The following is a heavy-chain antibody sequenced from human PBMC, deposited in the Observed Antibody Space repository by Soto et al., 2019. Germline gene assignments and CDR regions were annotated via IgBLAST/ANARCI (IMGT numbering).Heavy chain of an antibody. V-gene: IGHV3-7*05. CDR2: IKQDGSEK. Sequence: EVQLVESGGGLVQPGGSLRLSCAASGFTFSSYWMSWVRQAPGKGLEWVANIKQDGSEKYYVDSVKGRFTISRDNAKNSLYLQMNSLRAEDTAVYYCARDEYPAAKPLNWFDPWGQGTLVTVSS. CDR1: GFTFSSYW. J-gene: IGHJ5*02. D-gene: IGHD2-2*02. CDR3: ARDEYPAAKPLNWFDP.